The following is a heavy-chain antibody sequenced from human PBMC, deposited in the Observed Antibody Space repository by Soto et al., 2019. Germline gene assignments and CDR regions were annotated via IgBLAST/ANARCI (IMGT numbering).Heavy chain of an antibody. CDR2: IYYSGST. CDR3: ARSPHFDGYNEY. Sequence: QVQLQESGPGLVKPSQTLSLTCTVSGDSISSGGYYWSWIRQQPGKGLEWIAHIYYSGSTYYNPSIKSRVTISVDTSKNQFSLKLSSVTEADTAVYYCARSPHFDGYNEYWGQGTLVTVSS. D-gene: IGHD3-9*01. J-gene: IGHJ4*02. V-gene: IGHV4-31*03. CDR1: GDSISSGGYY.